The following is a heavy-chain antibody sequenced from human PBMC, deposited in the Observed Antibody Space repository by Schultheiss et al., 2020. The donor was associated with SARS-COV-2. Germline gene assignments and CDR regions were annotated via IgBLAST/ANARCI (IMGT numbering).Heavy chain of an antibody. V-gene: IGHV4-34*01. CDR3: ARGAAPRGGMDV. CDR1: GGSFSGYY. Sequence: SETLSLTCAVYGGSFSGYYWSWIRQPPGKGLEWIGSIYYSGSTNYNPSLKSRVTISVDTSKNQFSLKLSSVTAADTAVYYCARGAAPRGGMDVWGQGTTVTVSS. D-gene: IGHD6-6*01. CDR2: IYYSGST. J-gene: IGHJ6*02.